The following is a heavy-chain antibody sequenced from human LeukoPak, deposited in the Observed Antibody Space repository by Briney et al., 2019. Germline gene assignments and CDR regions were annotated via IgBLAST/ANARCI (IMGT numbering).Heavy chain of an antibody. V-gene: IGHV1-2*04. CDR1: GYTFTGYY. D-gene: IGHD6-13*01. CDR2: INPNSGGT. CDR3: ARGAGIAAAGGYFQH. Sequence: ASVKVSCKASGYTFTGYYMHWVRQAPGQGLEWMGWINPNSGGTNYAQKFQGWVTMTRDTSISTAYMELSRLRSDATAVYYCARGAGIAAAGGYFQHWGQGTLVTVSS. J-gene: IGHJ1*01.